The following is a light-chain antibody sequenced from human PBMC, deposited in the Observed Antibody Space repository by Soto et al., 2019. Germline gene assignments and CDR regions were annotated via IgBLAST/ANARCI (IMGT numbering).Light chain of an antibody. V-gene: IGKV4-1*01. Sequence: DIVMTQSPDSLAVSLGERATINCKSSQSVLYSANNKNCLAWYQQKPGQPTKLLLYWASTRESGVPDRFSGSGSGTDFTLTISSLQAEDVAVYYCQQYYSTPRTFGQGTKVEIK. CDR3: QQYYSTPRT. CDR1: QSVLYSANNKNC. J-gene: IGKJ1*01. CDR2: WAS.